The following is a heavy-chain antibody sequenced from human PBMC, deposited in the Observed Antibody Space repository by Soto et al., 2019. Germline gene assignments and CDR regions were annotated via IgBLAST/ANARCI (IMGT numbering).Heavy chain of an antibody. CDR3: ARGSLWFGESRRFDP. J-gene: IGHJ5*02. V-gene: IGHV3-7*01. CDR1: GFTFSSYW. D-gene: IGHD3-10*01. Sequence: GGSLRLSCAASGFTFSSYWMSWVRQAPGKGLEWVANIKQDGSEKYYVDSVKGRFTISRDNAKNSLYLQMNSLRAEDTAVYYCARGSLWFGESRRFDPWGQGTLVTVSS. CDR2: IKQDGSEK.